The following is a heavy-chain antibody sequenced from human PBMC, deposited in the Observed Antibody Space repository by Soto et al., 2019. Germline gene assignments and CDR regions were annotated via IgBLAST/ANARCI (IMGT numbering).Heavy chain of an antibody. CDR1: GFTFSSYA. Sequence: VGSLRLYCAASGFTFSSYAMSWVRQAPGKGLEWVSAISGSGGSTYYADSVKGRFTISRDNSKNTLYLQMNSLRAEDTAVYYCAKVLGGMGLGPFDPWGQGTLVTVSS. CDR2: ISGSGGST. CDR3: AKVLGGMGLGPFDP. J-gene: IGHJ5*02. V-gene: IGHV3-23*01. D-gene: IGHD3-16*01.